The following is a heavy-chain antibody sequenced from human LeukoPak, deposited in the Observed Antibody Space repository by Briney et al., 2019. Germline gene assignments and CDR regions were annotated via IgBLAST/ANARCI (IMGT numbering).Heavy chain of an antibody. CDR1: GFTFSSYG. Sequence: PGGSLRLSCAASGFTFSSYGMHWVREAPGKGLEWVSAISGSGGSTYYADSVKGRFTISRDNAKNSLYLQMNSLRAEDTAVYYCAKDQPRVTIFGVVITTDCWGQGTLVTVSS. D-gene: IGHD3-3*01. V-gene: IGHV3-23*01. CDR2: ISGSGGST. J-gene: IGHJ4*02. CDR3: AKDQPRVTIFGVVITTDC.